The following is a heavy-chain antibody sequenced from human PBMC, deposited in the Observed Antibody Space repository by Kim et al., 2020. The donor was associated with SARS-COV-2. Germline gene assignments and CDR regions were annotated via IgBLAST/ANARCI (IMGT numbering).Heavy chain of an antibody. D-gene: IGHD3-10*02. V-gene: IGHV1-46*01. CDR3: ARGMLV. CDR2: PSGGST. J-gene: IGHJ3*01. Sequence: PSGGSTRYAQKFQGRVTMTRDTSTSTVYMELSSLRSEDTAVYYCARGMLVWGQGTMVTVSS.